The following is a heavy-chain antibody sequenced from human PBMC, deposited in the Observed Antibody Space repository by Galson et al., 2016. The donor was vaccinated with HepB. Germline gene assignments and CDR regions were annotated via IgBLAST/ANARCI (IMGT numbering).Heavy chain of an antibody. CDR3: AKYDRLRLLSV. CDR2: ISNSGSYT. Sequence: SLRLSCAASGFTFSNYYMSWIRQSPGKRLEWVSYISNSGSYTKYADSVKGRFTISRDNAKNSLYLQMNSLRAGDTALYYCAKYDRLRLLSVWGQGTLVTVSS. CDR1: GFTFSNYY. V-gene: IGHV3-11*03. J-gene: IGHJ4*02. D-gene: IGHD3-16*01.